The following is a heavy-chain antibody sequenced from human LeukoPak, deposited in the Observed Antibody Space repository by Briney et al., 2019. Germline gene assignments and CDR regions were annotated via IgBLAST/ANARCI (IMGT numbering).Heavy chain of an antibody. CDR3: GRGGGQQLVGGYYYYYYMDV. CDR1: GGTISSYY. CDR2: IYTGGST. V-gene: IGHV4-4*07. J-gene: IGHJ6*03. D-gene: IGHD6-13*01. Sequence: PSETLSLTCTVSGGTISSYYWSWIRQPAGKGLEWIGRIYTGGSTNYNPSLKSRVTISVEKSTNHFPLKLSPVTAADTAVYYCGRGGGQQLVGGYYYYYYMDVWGKGTMVTVSS.